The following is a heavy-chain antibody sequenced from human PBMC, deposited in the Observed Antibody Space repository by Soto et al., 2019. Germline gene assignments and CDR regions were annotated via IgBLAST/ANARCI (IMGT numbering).Heavy chain of an antibody. D-gene: IGHD6-13*01. Sequence: GGSLRLSCAASGFTFSSYSMNWVRQAPGKGLEWVSSISSSSSYIYYADSVKGRFTISRDNAKNSLYLQMNSLRAEDTAVYYCARDVPVRWQLVGEAFDIWGQGTMVTVSS. V-gene: IGHV3-21*01. CDR1: GFTFSSYS. CDR3: ARDVPVRWQLVGEAFDI. J-gene: IGHJ3*02. CDR2: ISSSSSYI.